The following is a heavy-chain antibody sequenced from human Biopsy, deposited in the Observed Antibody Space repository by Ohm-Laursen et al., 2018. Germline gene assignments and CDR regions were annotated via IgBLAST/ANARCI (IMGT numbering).Heavy chain of an antibody. CDR3: ARDSRGGHLNTTLITGKNPDS. V-gene: IGHV4-34*01. Sequence: SETLSFTCAVYGESFNGYYWGWLRQTTGKGLEWIGAITHSGRTYYNPSLKSRVTTCVDTSKNQFSLKLNSVTAADTAVYFCARDSRGGHLNTTLITGKNPDSWGQGTLVTVSS. CDR2: ITHSGRT. D-gene: IGHD3-16*01. CDR1: GESFNGYY. J-gene: IGHJ4*02.